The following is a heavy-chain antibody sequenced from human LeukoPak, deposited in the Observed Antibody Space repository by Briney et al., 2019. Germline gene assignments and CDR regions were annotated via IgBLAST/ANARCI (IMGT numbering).Heavy chain of an antibody. V-gene: IGHV3-21*01. CDR3: ARAPAVIPAAFDY. CDR1: GFTFSSYS. CDR2: ISSSSSYI. Sequence: GGSLRLSCAASGFTFSSYSMNWVRQAPGKGLEWVSSISSSSSYIYYADSVKGRFTISRDNAKNSLYLQMNSLRAEDTAVYYCARAPAVIPAAFDYWGQGTLVTVSS. D-gene: IGHD2-2*01. J-gene: IGHJ4*02.